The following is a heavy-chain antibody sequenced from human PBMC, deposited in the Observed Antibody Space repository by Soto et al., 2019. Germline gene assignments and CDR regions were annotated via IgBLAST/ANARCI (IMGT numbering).Heavy chain of an antibody. CDR3: AKRYCSSTSCYDDYFDY. V-gene: IGHV3-30*18. J-gene: IGHJ4*02. D-gene: IGHD2-2*01. Sequence: PGGSLRLSCAASGFTFSSYGMHWVRQAPGKGLEWVAVISYDGSNKYYADSVKGRFTISRDNSRNTLYLQMNSLRAEDTAVYYCAKRYCSSTSCYDDYFDYWGQGTLVTVSS. CDR2: ISYDGSNK. CDR1: GFTFSSYG.